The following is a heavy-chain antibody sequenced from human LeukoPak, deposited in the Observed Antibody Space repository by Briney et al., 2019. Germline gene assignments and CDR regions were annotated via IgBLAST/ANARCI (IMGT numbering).Heavy chain of an antibody. CDR3: ARAMSTFGGVRNYFDS. CDR2: VSISSGTI. Sequence: GSLRLSCAASGFTFTGHNMNWVRQAPGKGLEWISFVSISSGTIYYADSVKGRFSISRDNAKSSPDLQMNSLRAEDTAVYYCARAMSTFGGVRNYFDSWGQGTLVTVSS. V-gene: IGHV3-48*04. D-gene: IGHD3-16*01. CDR1: GFTFTGHN. J-gene: IGHJ4*02.